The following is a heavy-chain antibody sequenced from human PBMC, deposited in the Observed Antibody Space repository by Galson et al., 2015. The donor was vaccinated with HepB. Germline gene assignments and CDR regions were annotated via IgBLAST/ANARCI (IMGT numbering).Heavy chain of an antibody. D-gene: IGHD6-19*01. CDR3: ARRHSSGHNAFDI. CDR2: TYYRSNWNN. V-gene: IGHV6-1*01. J-gene: IGHJ3*02. Sequence: CAISGDSASGNSVTWNWIRQSPWRGLEWLGRTYYRSNWNNDYAVSVKSRIIINPDTAKNQFSLQLNSVTPEDTAVYYCARRHSSGHNAFDIWGQGTMVTVSS. CDR1: GDSASGNSVT.